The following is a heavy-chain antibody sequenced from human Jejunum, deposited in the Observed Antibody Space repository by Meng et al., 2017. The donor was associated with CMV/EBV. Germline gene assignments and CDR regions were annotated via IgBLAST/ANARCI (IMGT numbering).Heavy chain of an antibody. CDR2: INLSDST. CDR1: GGSFTGYY. CDR3: ARYSYGGYYFDY. D-gene: IGHD5-18*01. J-gene: IGHJ4*02. Sequence: QVQLQQWGAGLLKPSETLSLTCTVYGGSFTGYYCSWIRQSPGKGLEWIGEINLSDSTNYNPSLKSRVTVLADTSKNQFSLRLNSLSAADTAVYYCARYSYGGYYFDYWGQGTLVTVSS. V-gene: IGHV4-34*01.